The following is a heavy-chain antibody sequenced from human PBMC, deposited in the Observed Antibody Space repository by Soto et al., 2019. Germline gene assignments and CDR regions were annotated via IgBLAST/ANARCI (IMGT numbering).Heavy chain of an antibody. V-gene: IGHV1-18*01. CDR1: GYTFTSYG. Sequence: ASVKVSCKASGYTFTSYGISWVRQAPGQGLEWMGWISAYNGNTNYAQKLQGRVTMTTDTSTSTAYMELRSLRSDDTAVYYCARDIRIGYSYGYGYWGQGTLVTVSS. D-gene: IGHD5-18*01. CDR3: ARDIRIGYSYGYGY. CDR2: ISAYNGNT. J-gene: IGHJ4*02.